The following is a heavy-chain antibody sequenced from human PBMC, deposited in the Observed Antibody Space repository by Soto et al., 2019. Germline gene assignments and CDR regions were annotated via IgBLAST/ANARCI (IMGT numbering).Heavy chain of an antibody. J-gene: IGHJ6*02. V-gene: IGHV4-59*08. CDR1: GDSISPHY. Sequence: SETLSLTCAVSGDSISPHYWSWVRQPPGKGLEFIGYIHYSGSAVYNPSLKSRVTISLDTSKNQFSLKVTSVTAADTAVYYCARLHGYCISSSCHGHYAMDVWGQGTTVS. CDR3: ARLHGYCISSSCHGHYAMDV. CDR2: IHYSGSA. D-gene: IGHD2-2*01.